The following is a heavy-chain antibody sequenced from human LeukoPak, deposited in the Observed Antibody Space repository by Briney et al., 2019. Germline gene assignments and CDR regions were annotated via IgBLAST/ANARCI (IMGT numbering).Heavy chain of an antibody. V-gene: IGHV3-20*04. CDR1: GFTFDDHG. J-gene: IGHJ4*02. CDR2: INWHGGST. D-gene: IGHD5-24*01. CDR3: ARTIEMATISYFDY. Sequence: GASLRLSCAASGFTFDDHGMNWVRQAPGKGLEWVSGINWHGGSTNYADSVQGRFTISRDNAKNSLYLQMNSLRAGDTAVYYCARTIEMATISYFDYWGQGTLVTVSS.